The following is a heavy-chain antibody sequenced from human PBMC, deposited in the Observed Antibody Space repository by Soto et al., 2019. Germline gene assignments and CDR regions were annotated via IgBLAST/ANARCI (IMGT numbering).Heavy chain of an antibody. CDR2: ISAYNGNT. CDR3: ARRAGYGSCGSCRLLDDY. D-gene: IGHD2-15*01. Sequence: QVQLVQSGAEVKKPGASVKVSCKASGYTFTSYGISWVRQAPGQGLERMGWISAYNGNTNYAQKLQGRVTMTTDTSTSAAYMERRCVRADDMAVYYCARRAGYGSCGSCRLLDDYWCQGALVTVSS. CDR1: GYTFTSYG. J-gene: IGHJ4*02. V-gene: IGHV1-18*03.